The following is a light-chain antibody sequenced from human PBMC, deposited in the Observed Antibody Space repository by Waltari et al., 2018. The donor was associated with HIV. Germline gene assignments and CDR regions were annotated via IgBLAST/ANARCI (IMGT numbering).Light chain of an antibody. CDR3: AAWDDSLSGCV. J-gene: IGLJ3*02. CDR2: RNS. V-gene: IGLV1-47*01. Sequence: QSALTQPPSTSGTPGQTVTIPCSGSSSTIGDNYVSWYQQLPGTAPKLLIYRNSQRPSGVRDRFSGSKSVTSASLAINDLRSEDEAEYHCAAWDDSLSGCVFGGGTNLTVL. CDR1: SSTIGDNY.